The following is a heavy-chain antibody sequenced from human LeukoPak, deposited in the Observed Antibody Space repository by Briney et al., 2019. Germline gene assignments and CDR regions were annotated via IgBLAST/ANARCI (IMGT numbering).Heavy chain of an antibody. CDR2: ISGSGGST. CDR3: AKGRYESSGFNWAA. V-gene: IGHV3-23*01. D-gene: IGHD3-22*01. Sequence: GGSLRLSCAASGFTFSSYGMHWVRQAPGKGLEWVSAISGSGGSTYYADSVKGRFTISRDNSKNTLYLQMNSLRAEDTAVYYCAKGRYESSGFNWAAWGQGTLVTVSS. J-gene: IGHJ4*02. CDR1: GFTFSSYG.